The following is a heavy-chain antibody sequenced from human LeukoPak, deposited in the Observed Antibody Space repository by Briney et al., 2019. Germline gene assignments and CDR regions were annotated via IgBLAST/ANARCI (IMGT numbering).Heavy chain of an antibody. CDR2: ISSSGSTI. D-gene: IGHD3-10*01. V-gene: IGHV3-11*04. J-gene: IGHJ6*03. Sequence: GGSLRLSCAASGFTFSDYYMSWIRQAPGKGLEWVSYISSSGSTIYYADSVKGRLTISRDNAKNSLYLQMNSLRAEDTAVYYCARAPGSSGSYYYYMDVWGKGTTVTVSS. CDR1: GFTFSDYY. CDR3: ARAPGSSGSYYYYMDV.